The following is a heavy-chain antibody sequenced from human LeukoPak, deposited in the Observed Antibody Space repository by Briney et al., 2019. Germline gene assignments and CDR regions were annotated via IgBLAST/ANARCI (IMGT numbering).Heavy chain of an antibody. Sequence: GGSLRLSCAASGFTFSSYSMNWVRQAPGKGLEWVSSISSSSSYIYYADSVKGRFTISRDNAKNSLYLQMNSLRAEDTAVYYCARRSSSGPWYFDYWGQGTLVTVSS. D-gene: IGHD3-22*01. V-gene: IGHV3-21*04. J-gene: IGHJ4*02. CDR3: ARRSSSGPWYFDY. CDR1: GFTFSSYS. CDR2: ISSSSSYI.